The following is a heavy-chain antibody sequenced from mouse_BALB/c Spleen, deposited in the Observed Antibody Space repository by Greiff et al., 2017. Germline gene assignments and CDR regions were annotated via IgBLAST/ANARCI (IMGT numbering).Heavy chain of an antibody. D-gene: IGHD1-1*01. J-gene: IGHJ4*01. CDR1: GYTFTDYN. CDR2: IYPYNGGT. CDR3: ARDGSSFYAMDY. Sequence: EVKLQQSGPELVKPGASVKISCKASGYTFTDYNMHWVKQSHGKSLEWIGYIYPYNGGTGYNQKFKSKATLTVDNSSSTAYMELRSLTSEDSAVYYCARDGSSFYAMDYWGQGTSVTVSS. V-gene: IGHV1S29*02.